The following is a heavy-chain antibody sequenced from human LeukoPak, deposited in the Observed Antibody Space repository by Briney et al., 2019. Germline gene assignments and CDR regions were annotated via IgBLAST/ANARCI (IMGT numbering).Heavy chain of an antibody. D-gene: IGHD3-3*01. J-gene: IGHJ4*02. CDR1: GGSISNSGDY. CDR3: ARHQGVAWSCYYMAF. CDR2: IYYNGNT. V-gene: IGHV4-39*01. Sequence: SETLSLTCTVSGGSISNSGDYWGWIRQPPGMGLEGISTIYYNGNTYYNPSIESRVTISVDTSKNQYSLKLSSVTAADTAVYHCARHQGVAWSCYYMAFWGQGTLVTVFS.